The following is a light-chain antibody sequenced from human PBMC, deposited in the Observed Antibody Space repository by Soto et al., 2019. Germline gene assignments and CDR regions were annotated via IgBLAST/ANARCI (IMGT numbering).Light chain of an antibody. CDR1: SSDVGGYNY. V-gene: IGLV2-14*01. CDR2: DVS. Sequence: QSALTQPASVSGSHGQSSSISCTGTSSDVGGYNYVSWYQQHPGKAPKLMIYDVSNRSSGVSNRFSGSKSGNTASLTISGLQAEDEADYYCSSYTSSSTLSFGTGTKVTVL. J-gene: IGLJ1*01. CDR3: SSYTSSSTLS.